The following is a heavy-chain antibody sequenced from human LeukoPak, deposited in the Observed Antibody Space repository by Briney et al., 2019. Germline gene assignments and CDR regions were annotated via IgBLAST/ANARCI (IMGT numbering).Heavy chain of an antibody. CDR2: IKQDGNEK. Sequence: GGSLRLSCAASGFTFSSYGMSWVRQAPGKGPEGVANIKQDGNEKYYVDSVKGRFTISRDNTKSSLYLQMDSLRAEDTAVYYCARDKVVGPTICDYWGLGTLVTVSS. V-gene: IGHV3-7*01. CDR3: ARDKVVGPTICDY. J-gene: IGHJ4*02. CDR1: GFTFSSYG. D-gene: IGHD1-26*01.